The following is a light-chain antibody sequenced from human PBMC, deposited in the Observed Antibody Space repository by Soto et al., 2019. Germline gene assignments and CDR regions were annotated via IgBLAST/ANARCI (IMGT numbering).Light chain of an antibody. CDR3: SSYISSSTFVV. CDR1: SSDIGSDKL. J-gene: IGLJ2*01. CDR2: EVS. V-gene: IGLV2-14*02. Sequence: QSALTQPASVSGSPGQSITISCTGTSSDIGSDKLVSWYQQHPGRAPKVIITEVSNRPSGVSNRFSGSKSGNTASLTISGLQAEDEADYYCSSYISSSTFVVFGGGTQLTVL.